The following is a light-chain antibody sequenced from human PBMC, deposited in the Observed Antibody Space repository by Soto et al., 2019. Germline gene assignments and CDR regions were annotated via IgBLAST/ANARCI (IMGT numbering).Light chain of an antibody. V-gene: IGLV3-27*01. Sequence: SYELTQPSSVSVSPGQTARITCSGDLLTKKYSRWFQQKPGQAPVVVIYKDTERPSGIPERFSGSRSGTTDTLTISGARVEDEADYYCYSAADNNLVFGGGTKVTVL. CDR1: LLTKKY. CDR3: YSAADNNLV. CDR2: KDT. J-gene: IGLJ3*02.